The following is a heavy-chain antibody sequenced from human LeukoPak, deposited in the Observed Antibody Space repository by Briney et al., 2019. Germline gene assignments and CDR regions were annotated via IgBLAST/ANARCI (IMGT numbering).Heavy chain of an antibody. CDR1: GGSISSGDYY. CDR3: ARDSSTSYQGAFDI. Sequence: SETLSLTCTVSGGSISSGDYYWSWIRQPPGKGLEWIGYIYYSGSTYYNPSLKSRVTISVDTSKNQFSLKLSPVTAADTAVYYCARDSSTSYQGAFDIWGQGTMVTVSS. D-gene: IGHD2-2*01. V-gene: IGHV4-30-4*08. CDR2: IYYSGST. J-gene: IGHJ3*02.